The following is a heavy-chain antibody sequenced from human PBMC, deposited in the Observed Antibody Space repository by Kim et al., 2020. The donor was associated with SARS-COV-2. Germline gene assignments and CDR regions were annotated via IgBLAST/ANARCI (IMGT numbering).Heavy chain of an antibody. CDR1: GFTFSSYD. J-gene: IGHJ3*02. CDR2: IGTAGDT. D-gene: IGHD3-22*01. V-gene: IGHV3-13*01. Sequence: GGSLRLSCAASGFTFSSYDMHWVRQATGKGLEWVSAIGTAGDTYYPGSVKGRFTISRENAKNSLYLQMNSLRAGDTAVYYCARGLPMRDSSGSDAFDIWGQGTMVTVSS. CDR3: ARGLPMRDSSGSDAFDI.